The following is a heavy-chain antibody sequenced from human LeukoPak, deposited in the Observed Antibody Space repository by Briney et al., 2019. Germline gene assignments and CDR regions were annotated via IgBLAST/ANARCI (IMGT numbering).Heavy chain of an antibody. D-gene: IGHD4-23*01. J-gene: IGHJ4*02. Sequence: SETLSLTCTVSGYSISSGYYWGWIRQPPGKGLEWIGSIYQSGNTYYNPSLKSRVTISVDTSKNQFSLKVRSVTAADTAVYYCARDGLYGGNSNFDYWGQGTLVTVSS. CDR1: GYSISSGYY. CDR2: IYQSGNT. CDR3: ARDGLYGGNSNFDY. V-gene: IGHV4-38-2*02.